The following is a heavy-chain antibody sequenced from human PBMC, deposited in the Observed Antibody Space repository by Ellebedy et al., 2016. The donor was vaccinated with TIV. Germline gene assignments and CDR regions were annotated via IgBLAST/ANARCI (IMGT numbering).Heavy chain of an antibody. V-gene: IGHV1-46*01. CDR1: GYTFSNYG. Sequence: AASVKVSCKASGYTFSNYGITWVRQAPGQGPEWMGIIDPSGGRTTNAQKFQGRVTMTRDTSTSTVYMELSSLRSEDTAVYYCARDSTSGASASFRFDPWGQGTLVIVSS. CDR3: ARDSTSGASASFRFDP. CDR2: IDPSGGRT. J-gene: IGHJ5*02. D-gene: IGHD6-19*01.